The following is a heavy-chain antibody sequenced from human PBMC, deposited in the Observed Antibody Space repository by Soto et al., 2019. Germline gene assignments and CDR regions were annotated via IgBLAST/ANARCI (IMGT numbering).Heavy chain of an antibody. Sequence: PGGSLRLSCAASGFTFSSYAMSWVRQAPGKGLEWVSAISGSGGSTYYADSVKGRFTISRDNSKNTLYLQMNSLRAEDTAVYYCAKDYYYGDYQADATFDYWGQGTLVNVSS. CDR2: ISGSGGST. CDR1: GFTFSSYA. J-gene: IGHJ4*02. D-gene: IGHD4-17*01. CDR3: AKDYYYGDYQADATFDY. V-gene: IGHV3-23*01.